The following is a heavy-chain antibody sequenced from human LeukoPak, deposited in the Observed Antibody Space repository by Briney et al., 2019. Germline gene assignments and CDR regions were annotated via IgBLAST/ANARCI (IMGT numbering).Heavy chain of an antibody. D-gene: IGHD5-12*01. CDR1: GFTFDDYK. J-gene: IGHJ4*02. Sequence: PGGSLRLSCAASGFTFDDYKMHWVRHAPGKGLEWVCLISRDGDRTNYVDSVKGRFTISRDNTKNSLYLQMNSLRSEDTGIYYCAKDVRGYTWGQGTLVTVSS. V-gene: IGHV3-43*01. CDR2: ISRDGDRT. CDR3: AKDVRGYT.